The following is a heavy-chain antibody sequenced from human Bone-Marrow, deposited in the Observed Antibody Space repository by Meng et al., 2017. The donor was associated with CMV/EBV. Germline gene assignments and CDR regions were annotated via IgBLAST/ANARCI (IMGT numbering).Heavy chain of an antibody. V-gene: IGHV1-24*01. CDR2: FDPEDGET. D-gene: IGHD2-2*01. Sequence: QVQLVQSGAEVKKPGASVKVSCKVSGYTLTELSMHWVRQAPGKGLEWMGGFDPEDGETIYAQKFQGRVTMTEDTSTDTVYMELSSLRSEDTAVYYCATVYCSSTSCYFLGWFDPWGQGTLVTVSS. J-gene: IGHJ5*02. CDR1: GYTLTELS. CDR3: ATVYCSSTSCYFLGWFDP.